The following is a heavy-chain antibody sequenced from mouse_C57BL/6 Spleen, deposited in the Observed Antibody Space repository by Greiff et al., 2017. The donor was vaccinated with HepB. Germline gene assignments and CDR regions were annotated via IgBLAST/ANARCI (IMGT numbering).Heavy chain of an antibody. D-gene: IGHD2-4*01. CDR2: ISYDGSN. CDR3: ANYDYGDYFDY. V-gene: IGHV3-6*01. Sequence: DVQLQESGPGLVKPSQSLSLTCSVTGYSITSGYYWNWIRQFPGNKLEWMGYISYDGSNNYNPSLKNRISITRDTSKNQFFLKLNSVTTEDTATYYCANYDYGDYFDYWGQGTTLTVSS. CDR1: GYSITSGYY. J-gene: IGHJ2*01.